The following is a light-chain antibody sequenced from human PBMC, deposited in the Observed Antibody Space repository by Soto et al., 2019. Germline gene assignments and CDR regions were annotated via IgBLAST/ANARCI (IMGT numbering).Light chain of an antibody. V-gene: IGKV3-20*01. CDR2: GAS. Sequence: ETVLTQSPGTLSLSPGERASLSCRASQSVSSTFLAWYQQKPGQAPRLLIYGASTRATGIPDRFSGSGSGADFILTISRLEREDFAVYCRQQLGSLLWTFGQGTKVEIK. CDR3: QQLGSLLWT. CDR1: QSVSSTF. J-gene: IGKJ1*01.